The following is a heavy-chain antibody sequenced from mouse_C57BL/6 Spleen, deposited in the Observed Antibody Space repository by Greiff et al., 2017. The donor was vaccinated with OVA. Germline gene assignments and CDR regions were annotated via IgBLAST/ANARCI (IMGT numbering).Heavy chain of an antibody. CDR2: IDPSDSYT. CDR1: GYTFTSYW. D-gene: IGHD2-3*01. Sequence: QVQLQQPGAELVMPGASVKLSCKASGYTFTSYWMHWVKQRPGQGLEWIGEIDPSDSYTNYNQKFKGKSTLTVDKSSSTAYMQLSSLTSEYSAVYYCARFDDYWYFDVWGTGTTVTVSS. J-gene: IGHJ1*03. CDR3: ARFDDYWYFDV. V-gene: IGHV1-69*01.